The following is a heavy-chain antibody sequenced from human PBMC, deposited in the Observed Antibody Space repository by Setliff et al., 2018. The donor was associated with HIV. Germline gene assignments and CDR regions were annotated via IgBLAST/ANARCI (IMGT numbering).Heavy chain of an antibody. CDR1: GFTFSNNW. D-gene: IGHD3-22*01. V-gene: IGHV3-7*01. J-gene: IGHJ4*02. CDR3: ARDLSYDYDRSSDTFDY. Sequence: GESLKISCAASGFTFSNNWMAWVRLAPGKGLEWVANIKQDGSVKNYVDSVRGRFTISRDNAKNTLYLQMNSLRAEDTAVYYCARDLSYDYDRSSDTFDYWGQGTLVTVSS. CDR2: IKQDGSVK.